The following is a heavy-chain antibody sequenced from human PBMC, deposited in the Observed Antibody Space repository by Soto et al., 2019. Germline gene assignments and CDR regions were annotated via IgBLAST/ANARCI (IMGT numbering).Heavy chain of an antibody. Sequence: GSGPTLVNPTETLTLTCTVSGFSLSNARMGVSWIRQPPGKALEWLAHIFSNDEKSYSTSLKSRLTISKDTSKSQVVLTMTNMDPVDTATYYCARTLTRGSSLYGLTEFLRASWFDPWGQGTLVIVSS. CDR1: GFSLSNARMG. CDR2: IFSNDEK. D-gene: IGHD6-13*01. V-gene: IGHV2-26*01. J-gene: IGHJ5*02. CDR3: ARTLTRGSSLYGLTEFLRASWFDP.